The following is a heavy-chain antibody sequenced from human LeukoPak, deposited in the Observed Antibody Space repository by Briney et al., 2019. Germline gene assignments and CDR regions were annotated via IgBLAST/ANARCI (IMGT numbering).Heavy chain of an antibody. CDR1: GGTFSSYA. V-gene: IGHV1-69*04. CDR2: IIPIFGIA. CDR3: ARGYSGYDYGYFDY. D-gene: IGHD5-12*01. Sequence: SVKVSCKASGGTFSSYAISWVRQAPGQGLEWMGRIIPIFGIADYAQKFQGRVTITADKSTSTAYMELSSLRSEDTAVYYCARGYSGYDYGYFDYWGQGTLVTVSS. J-gene: IGHJ4*02.